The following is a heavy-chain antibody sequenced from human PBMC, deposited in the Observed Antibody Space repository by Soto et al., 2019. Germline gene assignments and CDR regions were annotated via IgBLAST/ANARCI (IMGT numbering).Heavy chain of an antibody. V-gene: IGHV3-53*01. CDR2: IVSDGTT. Sequence: WGARRPLWSAPRVCLRRRHMWWGRHGSRKRTGWGPIIVSDGTTNYVVSVKGRVTISRDSARNTVYLQMNGLRVDDTAVYYCARVGPYDSQSYMFRYDRLYPWGQGTQVTVSS. CDR1: RVCLRRRH. J-gene: IGHJ5*02. CDR3: ARVGPYDSQSYMFRYDRLYP. D-gene: IGHD3-10*01.